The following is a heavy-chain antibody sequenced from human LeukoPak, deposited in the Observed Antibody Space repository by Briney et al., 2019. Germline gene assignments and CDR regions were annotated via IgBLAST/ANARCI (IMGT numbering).Heavy chain of an antibody. V-gene: IGHV3-48*01. CDR2: ITSSSDTI. D-gene: IGHD4-23*01. CDR1: GFTFSSYS. Sequence: PGGSLRLSCAASGFTFSSYSMNWVRQAPGKGLQWVSYITSSSDTIYYADSVKGRFTISRDNAKNSLFLLMNSLRAEDTAVYYCTREPQGAGNSGLDYWGQGTLVTVSS. CDR3: TREPQGAGNSGLDY. J-gene: IGHJ4*02.